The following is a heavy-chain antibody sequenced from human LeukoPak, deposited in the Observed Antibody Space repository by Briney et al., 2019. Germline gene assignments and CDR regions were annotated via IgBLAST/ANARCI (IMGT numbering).Heavy chain of an antibody. D-gene: IGHD3-10*02. J-gene: IGHJ2*01. Sequence: RAGGSLRLSCAASGFTFSSYAMSWVRQAPGKGLEWVSAISGSGGSTYYADSVEGRFTISRDNSKNTLYLQMDSLRAEDTAAYYCAKDKYVDDSWYFDLWGRGALVTVSS. CDR1: GFTFSSYA. CDR2: ISGSGGST. V-gene: IGHV3-23*01. CDR3: AKDKYVDDSWYFDL.